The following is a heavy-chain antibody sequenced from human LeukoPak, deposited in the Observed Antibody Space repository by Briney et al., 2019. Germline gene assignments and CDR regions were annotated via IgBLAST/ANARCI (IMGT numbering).Heavy chain of an antibody. Sequence: GGSLRLSCAASGFTFSSYGMHWVRQAPGKGLEWVAVIWNDGSQKYYADSVKGRFTISRDNSKNTLYLQMNSLRAEDTAVYFCARDSPGYGGYSYWGQGTLVTVSS. CDR2: IWNDGSQK. J-gene: IGHJ4*02. V-gene: IGHV3-33*01. CDR3: ARDSPGYGGYSY. CDR1: GFTFSSYG. D-gene: IGHD5-12*01.